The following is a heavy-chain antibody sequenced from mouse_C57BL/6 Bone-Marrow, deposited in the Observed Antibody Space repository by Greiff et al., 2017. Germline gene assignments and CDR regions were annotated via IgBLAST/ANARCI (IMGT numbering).Heavy chain of an antibody. D-gene: IGHD1-1*01. V-gene: IGHV1-55*01. CDR3: ARLGRLRCWYFDV. CDR1: GYTFTSYW. J-gene: IGHJ1*03. Sequence: QVQLQQPGAELVKPGASVPMSCKASGYTFTSYWLTWVKQRPGHGLEWIGDIYPGSGSTNSNEKFKSKATLTVDPSSSTAYMQLSSLTSEDSAVYYCARLGRLRCWYFDVWGTGTTVTVSS. CDR2: IYPGSGST.